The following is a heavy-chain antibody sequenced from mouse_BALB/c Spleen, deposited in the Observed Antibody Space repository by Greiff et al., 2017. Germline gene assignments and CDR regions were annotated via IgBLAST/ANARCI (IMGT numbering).Heavy chain of an antibody. CDR3: ARGGYDGGFAY. D-gene: IGHD2-3*01. J-gene: IGHJ3*01. CDR1: EYEFPSHD. V-gene: IGHV5-2*01. CDR2: INSDGGST. Sequence: EVKLMESGGGLVQPGESLKLSCESNEYEFPSHDMSWVRKTPEKRLELVAAINSDGGSTYYPDTMERRFIISRDDTKKTLYLQMSSLRSEDTALYYCARGGYDGGFAYWGQGTLVTVSA.